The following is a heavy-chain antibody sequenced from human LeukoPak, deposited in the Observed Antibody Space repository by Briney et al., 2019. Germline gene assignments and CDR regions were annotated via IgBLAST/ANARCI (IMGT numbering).Heavy chain of an antibody. CDR1: GGSVSSGSYY. V-gene: IGHV4-61*01. Sequence: SETLSLTCTVSGGSVSSGSYYWSWIRQPPGKGLEWIGYIYYSGSTNYNPSLKSRVTISLDTSRNQFSLKLTSVTAADTALYYCPRGPTLFWGQGTLVTVSS. J-gene: IGHJ4*02. CDR2: IYYSGST. CDR3: PRGPTLF.